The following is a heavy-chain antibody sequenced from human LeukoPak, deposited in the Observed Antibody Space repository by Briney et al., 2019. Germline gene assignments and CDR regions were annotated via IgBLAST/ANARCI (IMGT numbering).Heavy chain of an antibody. Sequence: SETLSLTCTVSGGSITSSSFYWGWIRQPPGKGLEWIGSIYYSGSTYYNPSLKSRVTISVDTSKNQFSLKLRSVTAADTAVYYCARRSRMVRGVISYYYMDVWGKGTTVTISS. V-gene: IGHV4-39*07. J-gene: IGHJ6*03. CDR1: GGSITSSSFY. CDR3: ARRSRMVRGVISYYYMDV. D-gene: IGHD3-10*01. CDR2: IYYSGST.